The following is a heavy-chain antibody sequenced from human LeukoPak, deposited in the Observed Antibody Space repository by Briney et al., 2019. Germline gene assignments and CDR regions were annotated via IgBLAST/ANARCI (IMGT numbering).Heavy chain of an antibody. D-gene: IGHD2-21*02. V-gene: IGHV1-8*01. CDR1: GYTFTSYD. J-gene: IGHJ6*02. CDR3: GRVGVVTATPGYYGMDV. CDR2: MNPNSGNT. Sequence: GASVKVSCKASGYTFTSYDINWVRQATGQGLEWMGWMNPNSGNTGYAQKFQGRVTMTRNTSISTAYMELSSLRSEDTAVYYCGRVGVVTATPGYYGMDVWGQGTTVTVSS.